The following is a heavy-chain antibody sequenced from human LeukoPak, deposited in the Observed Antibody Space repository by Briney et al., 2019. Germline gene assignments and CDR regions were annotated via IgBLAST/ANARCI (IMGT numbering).Heavy chain of an antibody. CDR1: GFTFSSYA. D-gene: IGHD2/OR15-2a*01. CDR3: AKEIVFLFGDP. Sequence: GGSLRLSCAASGFTFSSYAMSWVRQAPGKGLEGGASIVSDGYKAYYADSVKGRFAISRDNSQNTVHLQMNSLRAEDTATYYCAKEIVFLFGDPWGQGALVTVSS. CDR2: IVSDGYKA. J-gene: IGHJ5*02. V-gene: IGHV3-23*01.